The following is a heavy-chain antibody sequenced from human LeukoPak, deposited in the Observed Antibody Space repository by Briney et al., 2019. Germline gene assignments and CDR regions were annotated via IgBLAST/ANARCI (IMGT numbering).Heavy chain of an antibody. CDR3: AKGGMAIAAAGFDY. J-gene: IGHJ4*02. V-gene: IGHV3-9*03. CDR2: ISWNSGSI. D-gene: IGHD6-13*01. CDR1: GFTFDDYA. Sequence: PGGSLRLSCAASGFTFDDYAMHWVRHAPGKGLEWVSGISWNSGSIVYADSVKGRFTISRDNANNSLYLQMNSLRAEDMALYYCAKGGMAIAAAGFDYWGQGTLVTVSS.